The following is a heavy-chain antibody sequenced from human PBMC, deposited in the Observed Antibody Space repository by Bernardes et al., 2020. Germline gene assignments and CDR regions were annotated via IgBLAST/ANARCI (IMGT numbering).Heavy chain of an antibody. V-gene: IGHV3-53*01. Sequence: GGSLRLSCAASGFTVSGSYMTWVRPAPGKGLEWVSVMYSGGDTYYADSVRGRFTISRDNSKNTLYLQMNSLGAEDTALYYCARGPNSGWSPHYYYYMDVWGTGTTVIVSS. J-gene: IGHJ6*03. D-gene: IGHD6-19*01. CDR1: GFTVSGSY. CDR2: MYSGGDT. CDR3: ARGPNSGWSPHYYYYMDV.